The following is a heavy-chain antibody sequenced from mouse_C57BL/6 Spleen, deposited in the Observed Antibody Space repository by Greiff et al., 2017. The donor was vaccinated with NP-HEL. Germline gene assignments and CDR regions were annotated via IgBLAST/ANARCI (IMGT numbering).Heavy chain of an antibody. V-gene: IGHV1-55*01. CDR2: IYPGSGRT. J-gene: IGHJ4*01. CDR1: GHRLASYG. CDR3: ARGRYAMDY. Sequence: QVQLQQPGAELVKPGVAVQVDCKAAGHRLASYGGTLVGRVSGQCLDVIGDIYPGSGRTNYNAQFNSKATLTVDTSSSTAYMQLSSLTSEDSAVYYCARGRYAMDYWGQSTAVTVPS.